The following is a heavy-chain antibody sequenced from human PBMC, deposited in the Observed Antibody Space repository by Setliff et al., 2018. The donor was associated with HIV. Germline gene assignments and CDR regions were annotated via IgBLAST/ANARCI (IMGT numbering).Heavy chain of an antibody. V-gene: IGHV1-2*02. D-gene: IGHD3-3*01. CDR2: INPNSGGT. J-gene: IGHJ4*02. CDR1: GYTFTAYY. Sequence: PGASVKVSCKAYGYTFTAYYMHWVRQAPGQGLEWMGWINPNSGGTNYAQKFRGRVTMTRDTSINTAHMYLSSLRSDDTAIYFCARGTDFWSGSSNFDYWGQGTQVTVSS. CDR3: ARGTDFWSGSSNFDY.